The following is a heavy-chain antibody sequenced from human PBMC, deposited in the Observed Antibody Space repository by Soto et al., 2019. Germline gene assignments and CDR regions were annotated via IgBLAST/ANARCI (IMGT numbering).Heavy chain of an antibody. CDR1: GYTFTGYY. J-gene: IGHJ3*02. CDR3: ARVGVGQWLVNFAFDI. V-gene: IGHV1-2*02. CDR2: INPNSGGT. D-gene: IGHD6-19*01. Sequence: GASVKVSCKASGYTFTGYYMHSVRQAPGQGLEWMGWINPNSGGTNYAQKFQGRVTMTRDTSISTAYMELSRLRSDDTAVYYCARVGVGQWLVNFAFDIWGQGTMVTVSS.